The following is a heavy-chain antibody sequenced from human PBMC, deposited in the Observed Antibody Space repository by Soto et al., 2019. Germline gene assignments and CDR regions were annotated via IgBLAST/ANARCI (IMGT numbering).Heavy chain of an antibody. CDR2: IWYDGSNK. CDR1: GFTFSSYG. D-gene: IGHD6-19*01. Sequence: QVQLVESGGGVVQPGRSLRLSCAASGFTFSSYGMHWVRQAPGKGLEWVAVIWYDGSNKYYADSVKGRFTISRDNSKNTLYLQMNSLRVEDTAVYYCARATGYCSGWYFDYWGQGTLVTVSS. V-gene: IGHV3-33*01. J-gene: IGHJ4*02. CDR3: ARATGYCSGWYFDY.